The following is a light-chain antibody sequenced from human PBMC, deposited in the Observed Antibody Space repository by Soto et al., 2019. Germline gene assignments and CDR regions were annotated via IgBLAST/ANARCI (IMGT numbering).Light chain of an antibody. CDR3: QPRSNWPS. Sequence: EIVLTQSPATLSLSPGERATLSCRACQSVSSYLAWYQQKPGQAPRLLIYDASNRATGIPARFSGSGSGTDFTLTISSLEPEDFAVYYCQPRSNWPSFGGGTKVEIK. J-gene: IGKJ4*01. V-gene: IGKV3-11*01. CDR2: DAS. CDR1: QSVSSY.